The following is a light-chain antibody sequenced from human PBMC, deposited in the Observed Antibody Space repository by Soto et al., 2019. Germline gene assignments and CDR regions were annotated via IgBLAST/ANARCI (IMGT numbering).Light chain of an antibody. CDR3: CSYAGSSTFSDV. Sequence: QSVLTQPASVSGSPGQSITISCTGTSSDVGSYNLVSWYQQHPGKAPKLMIYEGSKRPSGVSNRFSGSKSGNTASLKISGLQAEDEADYYCCSYAGSSTFSDVFGTGTKVTVL. V-gene: IGLV2-23*03. CDR1: SSDVGSYNL. CDR2: EGS. J-gene: IGLJ1*01.